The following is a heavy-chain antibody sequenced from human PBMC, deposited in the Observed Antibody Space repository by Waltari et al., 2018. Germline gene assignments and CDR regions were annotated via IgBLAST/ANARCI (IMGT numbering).Heavy chain of an antibody. Sequence: QVQLVEPGGGVFQPGRSLKLSCEGSGFTFNDFSFHWIRQAPGKGQEWMALISYDGSNDYYADSGKGRFTISRDNSKNMLYLQISSLRSEDTAVYYCARDASRTFDLWGQGTLVTVSS. D-gene: IGHD1-7*01. J-gene: IGHJ4*02. V-gene: IGHV3-30*15. CDR1: GFTFNDFS. CDR3: ARDASRTFDL. CDR2: ISYDGSND.